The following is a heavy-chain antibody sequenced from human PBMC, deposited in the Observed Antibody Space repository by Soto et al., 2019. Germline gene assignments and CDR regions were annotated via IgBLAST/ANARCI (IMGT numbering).Heavy chain of an antibody. CDR2: FRSSGDDGTT. CDR1: GFTFSSYS. V-gene: IGHV3-23*01. D-gene: IGHD3-10*01. Sequence: GGSLRLSCAASGFTFSSYSMSWVRQAPGKGLEWVSGFRSSGDDGTTYYADSVKGRFTISRDNSKNTLFLQMNSLRAEDTAIYYCAKKVNSGSGSQYFDYWCHGPLVTVPS. CDR3: AKKVNSGSGSQYFDY. J-gene: IGHJ4*01.